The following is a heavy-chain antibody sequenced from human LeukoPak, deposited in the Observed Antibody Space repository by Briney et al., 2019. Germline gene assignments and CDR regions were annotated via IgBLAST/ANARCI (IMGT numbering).Heavy chain of an antibody. Sequence: GASVKVSCKASGYTFTSYAMHWVRQAPGQGLEWMGWINAGNGNTKYSQKFQGRVTITRDTSASTAYMELSSLRSEDTAVYYCARDDGSSWYYWFDPWGQGTLVTVSS. CDR3: ARDDGSSWYYWFDP. CDR2: INAGNGNT. D-gene: IGHD6-13*01. J-gene: IGHJ5*02. CDR1: GYTFTSYA. V-gene: IGHV1-3*01.